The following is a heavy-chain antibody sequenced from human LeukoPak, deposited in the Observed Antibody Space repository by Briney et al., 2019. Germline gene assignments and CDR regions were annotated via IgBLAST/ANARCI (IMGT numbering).Heavy chain of an antibody. CDR1: GGSISSYY. V-gene: IGHV4-4*07. CDR2: IYTSGST. D-gene: IGHD3-9*01. J-gene: IGHJ6*03. Sequence: SETLSLTCTVSGGSISSYYWSWIRQPAGKGLEWIGRIYTSGSTNYNPSLKSRVTMSVDTSKNQFSLKLSSVTAADTAVYYCASYLDPLAYYYYYYMDVWGKGTTVTVSS. CDR3: ASYLDPLAYYYYYYMDV.